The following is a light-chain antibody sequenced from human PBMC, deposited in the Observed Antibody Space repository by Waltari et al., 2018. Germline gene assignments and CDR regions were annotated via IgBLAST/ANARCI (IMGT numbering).Light chain of an antibody. Sequence: DIQMTQSPSTLSASVGARVTITCRASLSIGRWLAWYQHKPGKAPKLLIFKASTLETGVPSRFSGSGSGTEFTLTISSLQPDDFATYYCQQFKSLYTFGQGTKLEVK. CDR3: QQFKSLYT. CDR1: LSIGRW. J-gene: IGKJ2*01. CDR2: KAS. V-gene: IGKV1-5*03.